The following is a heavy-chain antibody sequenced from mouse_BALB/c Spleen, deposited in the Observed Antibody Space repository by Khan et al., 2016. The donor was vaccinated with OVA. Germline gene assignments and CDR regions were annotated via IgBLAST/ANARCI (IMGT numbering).Heavy chain of an antibody. CDR3: ARGNYYGYALDY. Sequence: EVQLQESGPGLVKPSQSLSLTCTVNGYSITSNYAWNWIRQFPENKLEWMGYISYSGSTNYNPSLKSRLSITRDKSKNQFFLLLHSVTTEDSATYYCARGNYYGYALDYWGQGTSVTVSS. J-gene: IGHJ4*01. CDR2: ISYSGST. D-gene: IGHD1-1*01. CDR1: GYSITSNYA. V-gene: IGHV3-2*02.